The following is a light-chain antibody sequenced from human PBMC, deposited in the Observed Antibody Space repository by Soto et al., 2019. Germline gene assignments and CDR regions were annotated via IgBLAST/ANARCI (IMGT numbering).Light chain of an antibody. Sequence: DFQITQSPSHLSASVGDRITITRRASQNIRSRLAWFQQKPGKAPKLLIYDASSLESGVPSRFSGSGSGPDFTLTISSLQPEDFATYYCQQSYSSPPTFGQGTKVDIK. CDR2: DAS. J-gene: IGKJ1*01. V-gene: IGKV1-39*01. CDR3: QQSYSSPPT. CDR1: QNIRSR.